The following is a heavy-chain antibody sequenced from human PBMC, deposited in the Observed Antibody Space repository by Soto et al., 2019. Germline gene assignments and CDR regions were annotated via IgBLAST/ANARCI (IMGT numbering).Heavy chain of an antibody. Sequence: QAQLVQSGPEVKKPGASVKVSCKASGYTFSGPYIYWIRQAPGQGLEWMGWIDPNSGGTEFAQKFQGRVTLTRATSISTVYMELNSLRSDDTGVYYSARDFRTHSHGVDVWGQGTAVTVSS. CDR2: IDPNSGGT. CDR1: GYTFSGPY. CDR3: ARDFRTHSHGVDV. J-gene: IGHJ6*02. D-gene: IGHD1-26*01. V-gene: IGHV1-2*02.